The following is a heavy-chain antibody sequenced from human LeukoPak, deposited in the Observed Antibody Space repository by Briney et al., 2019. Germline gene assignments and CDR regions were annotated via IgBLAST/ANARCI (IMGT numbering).Heavy chain of an antibody. Sequence: GGSLRLSCVASGFIFNNYALSWVRQAPDKGLEWVSAISGSGATTYYADSVKGRFTISRDNSKNTLYLQMNSLRAEDTAVYYCAKRGVGYGDYVYYFDYWGQGPLVTVSS. CDR1: GFIFNNYA. V-gene: IGHV3-23*01. J-gene: IGHJ4*02. D-gene: IGHD4-17*01. CDR3: AKRGVGYGDYVYYFDY. CDR2: ISGSGATT.